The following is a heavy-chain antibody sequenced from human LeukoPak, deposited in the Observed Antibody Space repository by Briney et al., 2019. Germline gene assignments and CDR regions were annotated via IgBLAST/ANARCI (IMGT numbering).Heavy chain of an antibody. J-gene: IGHJ4*02. CDR2: INHSGST. D-gene: IGHD3-22*01. V-gene: IGHV4-34*01. CDR1: GGSFSGYY. Sequence: SETLSLTCAVYGGSFSGYYGSWIRRPPGKGLEWIGEINHSGSTNYNPSLKSRVTISVDTSKNQFSLKLSSVTAADTAVYYCANGYYDSSGYYGDYWGQGTLVTVSS. CDR3: ANGYYDSSGYYGDY.